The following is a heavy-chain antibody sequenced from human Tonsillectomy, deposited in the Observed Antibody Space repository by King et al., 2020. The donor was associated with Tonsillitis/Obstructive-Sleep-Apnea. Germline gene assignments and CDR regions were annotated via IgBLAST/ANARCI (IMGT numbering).Heavy chain of an antibody. D-gene: IGHD2-8*01. CDR3: AHLYCTNGVCSAEYFQH. Sequence: ITLKESGPTLVKPPQTLTLTCTFSGFSLSTSGVGVGWIRQPPGKALEWLALIYWDDDKRYSPSLKSRLTITKDTSKNQVVLTMTNMDPVDTATYYCAHLYCTNGVCSAEYFQHWGQGTLVTVSS. CDR2: IYWDDDK. CDR1: GFSLSTSGVG. J-gene: IGHJ1*01. V-gene: IGHV2-5*02.